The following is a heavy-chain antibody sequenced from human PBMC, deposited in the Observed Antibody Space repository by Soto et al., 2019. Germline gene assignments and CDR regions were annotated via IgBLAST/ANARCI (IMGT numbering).Heavy chain of an antibody. V-gene: IGHV3-48*02. CDR3: ARVGRGVYGMDV. D-gene: IGHD2-8*01. CDR1: GFAFSTYS. J-gene: IGHJ6*02. CDR2: ITSDSSTI. Sequence: LRLSCAASGFAFSTYSINWVRQAPGKGLEWFSYITSDSSTISYADSVKGRFTVSRDNAKNSLYLQMNSLRDEDTAVYYCARVGRGVYGMDVWGQGTSVTVSS.